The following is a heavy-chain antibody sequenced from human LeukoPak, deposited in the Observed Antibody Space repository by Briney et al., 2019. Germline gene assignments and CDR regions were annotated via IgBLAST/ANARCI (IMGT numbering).Heavy chain of an antibody. J-gene: IGHJ3*02. V-gene: IGHV3-15*01. CDR2: IKSKTDGGTT. CDR1: GFTFSNAW. CDR3: TTGFTVRGDAFDI. Sequence: GGSLRLSCAASGFTFSNAWMSWIRQAPGKGLEWVGRIKSKTDGGTTDYAAAVKGRFTISRDDSKNTQYLQMNSLETEDTAVYDCTTGFTVRGDAFDIWGQGTMVTVSS. D-gene: IGHD4-17*01.